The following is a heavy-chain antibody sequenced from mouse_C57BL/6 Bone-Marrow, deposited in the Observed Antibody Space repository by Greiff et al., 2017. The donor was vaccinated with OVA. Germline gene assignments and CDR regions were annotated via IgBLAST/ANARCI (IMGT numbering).Heavy chain of an antibody. CDR2: IYPGSGGT. Sequence: QVQLQQSGAELVKPGASVKMSCKASGYTFTSYWINWVKQRPGQGLEWIGDIYPGSGGTKYNEKFKSKATLTADTSSSTAYMQLSSLASEYSAVYYCAREQAGDYWGQGTTLTVSS. D-gene: IGHD4-1*01. CDR1: GYTFTSYW. CDR3: AREQAGDY. J-gene: IGHJ2*01. V-gene: IGHV1-55*01.